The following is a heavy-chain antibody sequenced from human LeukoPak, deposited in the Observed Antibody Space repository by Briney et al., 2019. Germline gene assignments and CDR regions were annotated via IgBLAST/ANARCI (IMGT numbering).Heavy chain of an antibody. Sequence: PGGSLRLSCAASGFTFSSYSMNWVRHAPGKGLEWVSSISSSSSYIYYADSVKGRFTISRDNAKNSLYLQMNSLRAEDTAVYYCARKVVPAAIWYYFDYWGQGTLVTVSS. CDR1: GFTFSSYS. J-gene: IGHJ4*02. V-gene: IGHV3-21*01. CDR3: ARKVVPAAIWYYFDY. D-gene: IGHD2-2*01. CDR2: ISSSSSYI.